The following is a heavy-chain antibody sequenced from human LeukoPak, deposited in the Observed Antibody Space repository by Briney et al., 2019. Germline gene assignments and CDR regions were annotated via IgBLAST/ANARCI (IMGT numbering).Heavy chain of an antibody. Sequence: SETLSLTCSVSGGSISNYYWSWIRQPAGKGLEWIGRMYSSGSSNYNPSLKSRVTMSIDTSKNQFSLKLSSMTVADTAVYYCARGKYCGGDCYFDYWGQGSLVTVSS. CDR1: GGSISNYY. CDR3: ARGKYCGGDCYFDY. V-gene: IGHV4-4*07. J-gene: IGHJ4*02. D-gene: IGHD2-21*02. CDR2: MYSSGSS.